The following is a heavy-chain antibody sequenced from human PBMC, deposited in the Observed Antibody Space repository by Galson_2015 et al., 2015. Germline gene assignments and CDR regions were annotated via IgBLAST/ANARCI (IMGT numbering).Heavy chain of an antibody. V-gene: IGHV3-21*01. D-gene: IGHD5-24*01. CDR1: GFTFSSYS. Sequence: SLRLSCAASGFTFSSYSMNWVRQAPGKGLEWVSSISSSSSYIYYADSVKGRFTISRDNAKNSLYLQMNSLRAEDTAVYYCARERDGSFREYAFDIWGQGTMVTVSS. J-gene: IGHJ3*02. CDR2: ISSSSSYI. CDR3: ARERDGSFREYAFDI.